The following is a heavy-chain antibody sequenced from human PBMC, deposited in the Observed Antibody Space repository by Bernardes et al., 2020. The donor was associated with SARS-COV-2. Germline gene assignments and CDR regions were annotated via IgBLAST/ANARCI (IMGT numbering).Heavy chain of an antibody. V-gene: IGHV4-59*01. CDR2: IHYSGST. CDR1: GGSISGYY. D-gene: IGHD6-19*01. CDR3: ARGYSSGWGVGPLFDY. J-gene: IGHJ4*02. Sequence: SETLSLTCTVSGGSISGYYWNWIRQPPGKGLDWIGYIHYSGSTNYNPSLRSRLTISVDRSKNQFSLKLTSVTAADTAVYYCARGYSSGWGVGPLFDYWGQGTLITVSS.